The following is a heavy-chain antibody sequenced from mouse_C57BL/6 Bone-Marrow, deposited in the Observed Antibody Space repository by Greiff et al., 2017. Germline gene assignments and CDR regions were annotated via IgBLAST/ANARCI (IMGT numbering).Heavy chain of an antibody. D-gene: IGHD2-4*01. CDR3: ARHDYDPWFAY. CDR1: GYTFTNYW. J-gene: IGHJ3*01. Sequence: QVQLQQSGAELVRPGTSVKMSCKASGYTFTNYWLGWAKQRPGHGLEWIGDIYPGGGYTNYNEKFKGKATLTADKSSSTAYMQFSSLTSEDSAIYYCARHDYDPWFAYWGQGTLVTVSA. V-gene: IGHV1-63*01. CDR2: IYPGGGYT.